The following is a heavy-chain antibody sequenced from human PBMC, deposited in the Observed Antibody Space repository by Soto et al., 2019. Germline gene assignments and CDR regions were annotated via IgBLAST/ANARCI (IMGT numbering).Heavy chain of an antibody. CDR3: ARHTRNQFDP. Sequence: SETLSLTCAIYGSSFSGYYWGWIRQPPGRGLEWIGEINHSGNTNYNPSLKSRVTISADTSKNQSSLKLRSVTAADTAVYYCARHTRNQFDPWGQGTLVTV. J-gene: IGHJ5*02. V-gene: IGHV4-34*01. CDR1: GSSFSGYY. CDR2: INHSGNT.